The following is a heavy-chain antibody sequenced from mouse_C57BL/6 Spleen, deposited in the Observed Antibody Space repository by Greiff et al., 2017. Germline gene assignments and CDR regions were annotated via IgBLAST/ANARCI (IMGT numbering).Heavy chain of an antibody. Sequence: QVHVKQPGAELVKPGASVKMSCKASGYTFTSYWITWVKQRPGQGLEWIGDIYPGSGSTNYNEKFKSKATLTVDTSSSTAYMQLSSLTSEDSAVYYCARVYYDYDDYFDYWGQGTTLTVSS. CDR1: GYTFTSYW. V-gene: IGHV1-55*01. J-gene: IGHJ2*01. CDR2: IYPGSGST. D-gene: IGHD2-4*01. CDR3: ARVYYDYDDYFDY.